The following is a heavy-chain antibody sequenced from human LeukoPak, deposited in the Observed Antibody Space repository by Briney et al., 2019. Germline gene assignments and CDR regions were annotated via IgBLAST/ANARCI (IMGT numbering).Heavy chain of an antibody. CDR3: ARLITGTTRYYYYYIDV. CDR1: GYSFTSYW. D-gene: IGHD1-7*01. CDR2: IYPGDSDT. Sequence: GESLKISCKGSGYSFTSYWIGWVRQMPGKGLEGMGIIYPGDSDTRYSPSFQGQVTISADKSISSPYLQWSSLEASDTANYYWARLITGTTRYYYYYIDVWGKGTTATVSS. V-gene: IGHV5-51*01. J-gene: IGHJ6*03.